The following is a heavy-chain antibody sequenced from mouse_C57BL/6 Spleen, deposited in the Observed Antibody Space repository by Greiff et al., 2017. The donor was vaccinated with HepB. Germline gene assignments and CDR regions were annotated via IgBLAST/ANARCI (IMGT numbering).Heavy chain of an antibody. CDR2: IYPGSGST. CDR3: AGIYYDYDGSAMDY. V-gene: IGHV1-55*01. CDR1: GYTFTSYW. J-gene: IGHJ4*01. Sequence: VQLQQPGAELVKPGASVKMSCKASGYTFTSYWITWVKQRPGQGLEWIGDIYPGSGSTNYNEKFKSKATLTVDTSSSTAYMQLSSLTSEDSAVYYCAGIYYDYDGSAMDYWAQGTSVTVSS. D-gene: IGHD2-4*01.